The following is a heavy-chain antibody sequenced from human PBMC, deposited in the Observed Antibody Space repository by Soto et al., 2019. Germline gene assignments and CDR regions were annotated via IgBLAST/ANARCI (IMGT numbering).Heavy chain of an antibody. CDR2: IKPDESEK. Sequence: EVQLVESGGGLVQPGGSLRLSCTASGFTFSDSWMTWVRQAPGKGLEWVARIKPDESEKKYAASVKGRFSISRDNAKNSMYLQMDSLRGEDTAVYYCVRGGSTYASWGQGTLVTVSS. CDR1: GFTFSDSW. J-gene: IGHJ5*02. D-gene: IGHD4-4*01. CDR3: VRGGSTYAS. V-gene: IGHV3-7*01.